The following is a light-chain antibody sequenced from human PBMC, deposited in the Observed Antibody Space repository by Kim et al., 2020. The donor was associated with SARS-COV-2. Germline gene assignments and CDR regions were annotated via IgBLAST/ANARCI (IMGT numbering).Light chain of an antibody. Sequence: SYELTQPPSVSVAPGKTAIITCGGSNIVTKTVYWYQQKPGQAPVLVIYFDTDRPSGIPERFSGSISGNTATLTISRVEAGDEADYYCQVWDSTSDHVVFG. CDR1: NIVTKT. V-gene: IGLV3-21*04. CDR2: FDT. CDR3: QVWDSTSDHVV. J-gene: IGLJ2*01.